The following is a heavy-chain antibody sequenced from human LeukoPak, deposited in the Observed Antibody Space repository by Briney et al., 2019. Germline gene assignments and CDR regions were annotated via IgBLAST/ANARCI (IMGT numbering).Heavy chain of an antibody. J-gene: IGHJ4*02. CDR2: ISFDGNTK. D-gene: IGHD6-13*01. Sequence: AGGSLRLSCAASGFTFSSYAMHWVRQAPGKGLEWVAVISFDGNTKYYADSVKGRFTISRDNSKNTLYLQMNSLRGEGTAVYYCAREGLAAAGDYWGQGTLVTVSS. V-gene: IGHV3-30-3*01. CDR3: AREGLAAAGDY. CDR1: GFTFSSYA.